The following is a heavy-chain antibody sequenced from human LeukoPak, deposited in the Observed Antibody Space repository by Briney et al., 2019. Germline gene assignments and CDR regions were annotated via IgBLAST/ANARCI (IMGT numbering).Heavy chain of an antibody. CDR1: GFTFSSYA. D-gene: IGHD3-3*01. J-gene: IGHJ6*02. CDR3: AKSSRRVRFLEWLLTNYYGMDV. CDR2: ISGSGGST. V-gene: IGHV3-23*01. Sequence: GGSLRLSCAASGFTFSSYAMSWVRQAPGKGLEWVSAISGSGGSTYYADSVKGRFTISRDNSKNTLYLQMNSLRAEDTAVYYCAKSSRRVRFLEWLLTNYYGMDVWAKGPRSPSP.